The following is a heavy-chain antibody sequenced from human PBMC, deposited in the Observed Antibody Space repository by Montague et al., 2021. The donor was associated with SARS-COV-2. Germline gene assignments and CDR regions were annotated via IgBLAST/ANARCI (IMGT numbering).Heavy chain of an antibody. Sequence: SLRLSCAASGFTVSSNYMSWVRQAPGKGLEWVSVIYSGGSTYYADSVKVRFTISRDNSKNTLYLQMNSLRAEDTAVYYCARAPFDDFWSGYTYYFDYWGQGTLVTVSS. CDR2: IYSGGST. J-gene: IGHJ4*02. D-gene: IGHD3-3*01. CDR1: GFTVSSNY. CDR3: ARAPFDDFWSGYTYYFDY. V-gene: IGHV3-53*01.